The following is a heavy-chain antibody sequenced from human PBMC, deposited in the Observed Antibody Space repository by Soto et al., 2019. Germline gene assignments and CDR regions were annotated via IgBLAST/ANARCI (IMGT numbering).Heavy chain of an antibody. CDR2: FSGSGGST. CDR1: GFTFSSYA. CDR3: AKDRGGYYDSSGYYLYYYYGMDV. J-gene: IGHJ6*02. Sequence: GGSLRLSCAASGFTFSSYAMSWVRQAPGKGLEWVTAFSGSGGSTYYADSVKGRFTISRDNSKNTLYLQMNSLRAEDTAVYYCAKDRGGYYDSSGYYLYYYYGMDVWGPGTTVTASS. V-gene: IGHV3-23*01. D-gene: IGHD3-22*01.